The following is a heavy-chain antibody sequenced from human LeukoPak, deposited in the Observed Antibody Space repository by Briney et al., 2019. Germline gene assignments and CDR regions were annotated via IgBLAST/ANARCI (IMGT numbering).Heavy chain of an antibody. D-gene: IGHD3-22*01. CDR1: GFTFDDYA. CDR3: AHVSGYYFYYYDMDV. Sequence: GRSLRLSCAASGFTFDDYAMHWVRQAPGKGLEWVSGISWNSGSIGYADSVKGRFTISRDNAKNSLYLQMNSLRAEDTALYYCAHVSGYYFYYYDMDVWGQGTTVTVSS. J-gene: IGHJ6*02. V-gene: IGHV3-9*01. CDR2: ISWNSGSI.